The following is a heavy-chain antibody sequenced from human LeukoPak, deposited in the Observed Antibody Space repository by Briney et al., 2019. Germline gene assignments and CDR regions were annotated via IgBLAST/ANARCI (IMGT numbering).Heavy chain of an antibody. V-gene: IGHV4-59*12. CDR3: ARGHSHGPIYCSSTSCPSGMDV. CDR1: GGSISSYY. J-gene: IGHJ6*02. D-gene: IGHD2-2*01. Sequence: SETLSLTCTVSGGSISSYYWSWIRQPPGKGLEWIGYIYYSGSTNYNPSLKSRVTISVDTSKNQFSLKLSSVTAADTAVYYCARGHSHGPIYCSSTSCPSGMDVWGQGTTVTVSS. CDR2: IYYSGST.